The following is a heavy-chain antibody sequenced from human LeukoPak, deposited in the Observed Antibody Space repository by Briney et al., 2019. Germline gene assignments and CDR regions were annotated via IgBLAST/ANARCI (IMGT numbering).Heavy chain of an antibody. CDR3: ARDLGCSSASCYYS. J-gene: IGHJ4*02. CDR1: GGSIRSSSYY. Sequence: SETLSLTCTVSGGSIRSSSYYWGWIRQPPGKGLEWIGTIYYGGSTYYNPSLKSRLTISVDTSRNQFSLKVSSVNAADTAVYYCARDLGCSSASCYYSWGQGTLVTVSS. D-gene: IGHD2-2*01. V-gene: IGHV4-39*07. CDR2: IYYGGST.